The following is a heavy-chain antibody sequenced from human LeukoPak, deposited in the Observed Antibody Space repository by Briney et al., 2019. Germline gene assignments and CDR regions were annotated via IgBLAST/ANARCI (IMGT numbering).Heavy chain of an antibody. J-gene: IGHJ4*02. CDR3: AIFPVGIAAAGTLY. CDR1: GGSFSGYY. D-gene: IGHD6-13*01. CDR2: INHSGST. V-gene: IGHV4-34*01. Sequence: PSETLSLTCAVYGGSFSGYYWSWVRQPPGKGLEWIGEINHSGSTNYNPSLKSRVTISVDTSQNQFSPKLSSVTAADTAVYYCAIFPVGIAAAGTLYWGQGTLVTVSS.